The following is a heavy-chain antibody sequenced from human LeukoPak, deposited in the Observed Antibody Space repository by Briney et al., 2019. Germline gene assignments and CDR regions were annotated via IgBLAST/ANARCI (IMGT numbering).Heavy chain of an antibody. V-gene: IGHV4-4*07. D-gene: IGHD3-10*01. CDR3: VRGGYYYGPSD. J-gene: IGHJ4*02. Sequence: SETLSLICTVSGGSINSFYWTWIRQPAGKGLEWIGRTYTSGSINYNPSLKSRVTMSVDTSKNQFSLKLSSVTAADTAVYYCVRGGYYYGPSDWGQGTLVTVSS. CDR1: GGSINSFY. CDR2: TYTSGSI.